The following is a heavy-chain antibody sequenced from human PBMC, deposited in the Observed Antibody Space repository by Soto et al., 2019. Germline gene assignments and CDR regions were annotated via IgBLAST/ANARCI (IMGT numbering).Heavy chain of an antibody. CDR3: ARPHIVVVPAESWFDP. J-gene: IGHJ5*02. CDR2: IYYSGST. D-gene: IGHD2-2*01. Sequence: SETLSLTCTVSGGSISSSSYYWGWIRQPPGKGLEWIGSIYYSGSTYYNPSLKSRVTISVDTSKNQFSLKLSSVTAADTAVYYCARPHIVVVPAESWFDPWAREPWSPSPQ. CDR1: GGSISSSSYY. V-gene: IGHV4-39*01.